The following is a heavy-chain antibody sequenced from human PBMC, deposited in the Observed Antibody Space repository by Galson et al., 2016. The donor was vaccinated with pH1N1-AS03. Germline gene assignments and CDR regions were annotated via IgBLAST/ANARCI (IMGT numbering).Heavy chain of an antibody. D-gene: IGHD2-21*01. Sequence: LSLTCPVSGGSISSSSYYWGWLRQPPGKGLEWIGSIYYSGSTYYNPSLKSRVTISIDTSKNHFSLKLSSVTAADTAIYYCARVTLLNAVIWFDPWGQGTLVTVSS. J-gene: IGHJ5*02. V-gene: IGHV4-39*07. CDR2: IYYSGST. CDR3: ARVTLLNAVIWFDP. CDR1: GGSISSSSYY.